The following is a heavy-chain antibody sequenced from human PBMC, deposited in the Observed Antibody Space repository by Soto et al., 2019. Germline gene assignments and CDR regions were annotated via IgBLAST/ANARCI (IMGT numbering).Heavy chain of an antibody. Sequence: GGSLRLSCAASGFTFSSYSMNWVRQAPGKGLEWVSYISSGSSTIYYADSVKGRFTISRDNAKNSLYLQMNSLRAEETAVYYCAREGGSLNWFDPWGQGTLVTVSS. V-gene: IGHV3-48*01. J-gene: IGHJ5*02. D-gene: IGHD1-26*01. CDR2: ISSGSSTI. CDR3: AREGGSLNWFDP. CDR1: GFTFSSYS.